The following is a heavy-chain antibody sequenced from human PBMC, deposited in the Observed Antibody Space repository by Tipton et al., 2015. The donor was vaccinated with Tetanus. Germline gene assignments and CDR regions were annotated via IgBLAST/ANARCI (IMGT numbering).Heavy chain of an antibody. J-gene: IGHJ4*02. D-gene: IGHD2-15*01. V-gene: IGHV4-30-2*01. Sequence: TLSLTCAVSGGSISSGGYSWSWIRQPPGKGLEWIGYIYHSGGTYYNPSLKSRVTISVDRSKNQFSLKLSSVTAADTAVYYCARARYCSGGSCYSYFDYWGQGTLVTVSS. CDR3: ARARYCSGGSCYSYFDY. CDR1: GGSISSGGYS. CDR2: IYHSGGT.